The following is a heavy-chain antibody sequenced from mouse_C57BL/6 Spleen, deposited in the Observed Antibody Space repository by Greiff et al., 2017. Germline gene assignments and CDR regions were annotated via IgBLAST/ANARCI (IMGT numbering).Heavy chain of an antibody. V-gene: IGHV2-6-1*01. CDR1: GFSLTSYG. Sequence: VKVVESGPGLVAPSQSLSITCTVSGFSLTSYGVHWVRQPPGKGLEWLVVIWSDGSTTYNSALKSRLSISKDNSKSQVFLKMNSLQTDDTAMYYCARHGDYGYRTYAMDYWGQGTSVTVSS. J-gene: IGHJ4*01. CDR3: ARHGDYGYRTYAMDY. CDR2: IWSDGST. D-gene: IGHD2-2*01.